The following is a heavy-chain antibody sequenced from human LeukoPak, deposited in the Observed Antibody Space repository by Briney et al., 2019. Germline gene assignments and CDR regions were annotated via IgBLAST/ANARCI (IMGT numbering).Heavy chain of an antibody. V-gene: IGHV4-34*01. CDR1: GGSFSGYY. CDR2: INHSGST. D-gene: IGHD3-22*01. J-gene: IGHJ4*02. CDR3: ARGLTYYYDSSGYYAHFDY. Sequence: PSETLSLTCAVYGGSFSGYYWSWLRQPPGKGLEWIGEINHSGSTNYNPSLKSRVTISVDTSKNQFSLKLSSVTAADTAVYYCARGLTYYYDSSGYYAHFDYWGQGTLVTVSS.